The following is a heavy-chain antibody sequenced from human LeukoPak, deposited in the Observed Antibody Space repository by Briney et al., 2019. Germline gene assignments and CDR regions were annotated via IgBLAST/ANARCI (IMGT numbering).Heavy chain of an antibody. J-gene: IGHJ3*02. V-gene: IGHV1-2*02. CDR3: GTGLFRGAVVPAFDI. D-gene: IGHD2-21*01. Sequence: ASVKVSCKASGYTFTCYYMHWVRQAPGQGLEWMGWINPNSGGTNYAQKFQGRVTMTRDTSISTAYMELSSLRSEDTAVYYCGTGLFRGAVVPAFDIWGQGTMVTVSS. CDR2: INPNSGGT. CDR1: GYTFTCYY.